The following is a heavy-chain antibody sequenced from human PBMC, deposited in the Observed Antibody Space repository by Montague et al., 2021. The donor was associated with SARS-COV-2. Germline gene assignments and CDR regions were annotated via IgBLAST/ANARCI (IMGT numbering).Heavy chain of an antibody. D-gene: IGHD3-10*01. Sequence: TLSLTCSVSSGSISTGHHWSWIRQHPMKGLEWIGYIYDSGSTXXNPXXXGRVTISIDTAKNQFSPELTSMTAADTAVYYCARDHGQWFGELWGHGLDVWGQGTTVIVSS. V-gene: IGHV4-31*03. CDR1: SGSISTGHH. CDR3: ARDHGQWFGELWGHGLDV. J-gene: IGHJ6*02. CDR2: IYDSGST.